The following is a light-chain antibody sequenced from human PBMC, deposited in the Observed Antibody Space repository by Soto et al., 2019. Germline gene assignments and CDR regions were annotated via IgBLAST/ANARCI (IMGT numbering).Light chain of an antibody. V-gene: IGLV1-51*01. J-gene: IGLJ2*01. CDR1: SSNSPNNY. CDR2: DND. CDR3: ATWDSSLSGVV. Sequence: QSVLTQPPSVSAAPGQRVTISCSGSSSNSPNNYVSWYQQLPGTGPKLLIYDNDKRPSGIPDRFSGSKSGTAATLGVTGLQTGDEADYYCATWDSSLSGVVFGGGTKLTVL.